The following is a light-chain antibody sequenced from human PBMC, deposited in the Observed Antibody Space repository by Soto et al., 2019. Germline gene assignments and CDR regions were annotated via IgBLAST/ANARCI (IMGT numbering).Light chain of an antibody. CDR1: QSLTTRY. V-gene: IGKV3-20*01. J-gene: IGKJ5*01. Sequence: EIVLTQSPGTLSLFPGERATLSCRASQSLTTRYLACYQQQPGQATRLLIYGAYSRATGIPDRFSGSGSGTHVPIPNSRLEPEDLGIDYCQLYGNSPTFGQGTRLEIK. CDR2: GAY. CDR3: QLYGNSPT.